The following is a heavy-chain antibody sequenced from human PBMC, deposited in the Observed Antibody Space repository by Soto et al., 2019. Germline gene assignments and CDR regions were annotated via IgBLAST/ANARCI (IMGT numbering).Heavy chain of an antibody. CDR1: GGSISSYY. D-gene: IGHD4-4*01. CDR2: IYYSGST. CDR3: AAMTTVTTDYGMDV. J-gene: IGHJ6*02. V-gene: IGHV4-59*01. Sequence: SETLSLTGTVSGGSISSYYWSWIRQPPGKGLEWIGYIYYSGSTNYNPSLKSRVTISVDTSKNQFSLKLSSVTAADTAVYYCAAMTTVTTDYGMDVWGQGTTVTVSS.